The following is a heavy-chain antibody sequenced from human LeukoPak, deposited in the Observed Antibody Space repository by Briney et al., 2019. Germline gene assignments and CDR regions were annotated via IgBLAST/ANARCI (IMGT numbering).Heavy chain of an antibody. Sequence: PSETLSLTCTVSGGSISSSSYYWGWIRQPPGKGPEWIGSIYYSGSTYYNPSLKSRVTISVDTSKNQFSLKLSSVTAADTAVYYCARRYHYDSSGYYPFDYWGQGTLVTVSS. CDR2: IYYSGST. CDR3: ARRYHYDSSGYYPFDY. CDR1: GGSISSSSYY. V-gene: IGHV4-39*01. J-gene: IGHJ4*02. D-gene: IGHD3-22*01.